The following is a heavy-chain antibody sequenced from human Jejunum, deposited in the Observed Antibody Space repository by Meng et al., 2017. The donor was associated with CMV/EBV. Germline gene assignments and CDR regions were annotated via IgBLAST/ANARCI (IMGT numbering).Heavy chain of an antibody. CDR1: TSYG. Sequence: TSYGMSWVRQDPGQGREWMGWISVHNGNTNYAQKFQGRVSMTADTSTNTAYMELRSLRSDDTAVYYCARDKVAGGYCSTTTCPQIFTYWGQGTLVTVSS. V-gene: IGHV1-18*01. CDR2: ISVHNGNT. CDR3: ARDKVAGGYCSTTTCPQIFTY. D-gene: IGHD2-2*01. J-gene: IGHJ4*02.